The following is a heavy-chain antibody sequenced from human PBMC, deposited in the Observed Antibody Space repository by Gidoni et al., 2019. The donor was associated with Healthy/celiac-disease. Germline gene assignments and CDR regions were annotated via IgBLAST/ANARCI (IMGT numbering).Heavy chain of an antibody. D-gene: IGHD4-17*01. J-gene: IGHJ3*02. CDR1: GLTFGSYG. CDR2: ISYDGSNK. V-gene: IGHV3-30*18. CDR3: AKDQGGKTTVGIVGVFDI. Sequence: QVQLVESGGGVVQPGRSLRLSCAASGLTFGSYGLHWGRQATGKRLEWVAVISYDGSNKYYADYVKGRFTSSRDNSKNTLYLQMNSLRAEDTAVYYCAKDQGGKTTVGIVGVFDIWGQGTMVTVSS.